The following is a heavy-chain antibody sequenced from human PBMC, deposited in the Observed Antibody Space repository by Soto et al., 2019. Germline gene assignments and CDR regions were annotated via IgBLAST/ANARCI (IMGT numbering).Heavy chain of an antibody. Sequence: EVQLVQSGAEVKKPGESLKISCKGFGYDFTTYWIGWVRQMPGKGLEWMGIIYPGDSDTRYSPSFRGQVTISADKSINSAYLQWSSRKASDTAIYYCTRHRGGRIAAASGAYFDPWGQGTLVTVSS. J-gene: IGHJ5*02. CDR1: GYDFTTYW. V-gene: IGHV5-51*01. D-gene: IGHD6-13*01. CDR3: TRHRGGRIAAASGAYFDP. CDR2: IYPGDSDT.